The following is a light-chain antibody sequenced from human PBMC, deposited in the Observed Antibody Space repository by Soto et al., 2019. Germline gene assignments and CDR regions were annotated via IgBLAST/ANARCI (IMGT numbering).Light chain of an antibody. CDR3: QRYNSAPRT. V-gene: IGKV1-27*01. J-gene: IGKJ1*01. CDR2: VES. CDR1: QDINNY. Sequence: DIQMTQSPSSLSASVGDRVTITCRASQDINNYLAWYQQKPGKVPKLLIYVESTLKSGVPSRFSVSGSGTDFTLTISSLQPEDVATYYCQRYNSAPRTFGQGTKVEIK.